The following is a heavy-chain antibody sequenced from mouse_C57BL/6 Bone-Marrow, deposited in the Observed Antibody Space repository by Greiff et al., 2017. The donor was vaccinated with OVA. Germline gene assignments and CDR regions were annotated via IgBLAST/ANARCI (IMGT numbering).Heavy chain of an antibody. CDR1: GYTFTSYG. V-gene: IGHV1-81*01. D-gene: IGHD2-4*01. Sequence: QVQLQQSGAELARPGASVKLSCKASGYTFTSYGISWVKQRPGQGLEWIGEIYPRSGNTYYNEKFKGKATLTADKSSSTAYMELRSLTSEDSAVYFWAREDDDYGEGAWFAYWGQGTLVTVSA. CDR3: AREDDDYGEGAWFAY. J-gene: IGHJ3*01. CDR2: IYPRSGNT.